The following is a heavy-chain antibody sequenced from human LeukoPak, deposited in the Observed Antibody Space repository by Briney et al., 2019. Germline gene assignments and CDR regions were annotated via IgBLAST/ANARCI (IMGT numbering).Heavy chain of an antibody. Sequence: SETLSLTCTVSGGSISSYYWSWIRQPPGKGLEWIGYIYYSGSTNYNPSLKSRVTISVDTSKNQFSLKLSSVAAADTAVYYCARVRGATAFDYWGQGTLVTVSS. V-gene: IGHV4-59*01. CDR1: GGSISSYY. CDR3: ARVRGATAFDY. J-gene: IGHJ4*02. D-gene: IGHD1-26*01. CDR2: IYYSGST.